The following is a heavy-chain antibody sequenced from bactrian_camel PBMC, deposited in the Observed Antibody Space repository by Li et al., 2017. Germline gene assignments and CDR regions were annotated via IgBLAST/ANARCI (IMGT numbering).Heavy chain of an antibody. V-gene: IGHV3S31*01. Sequence: DVQLVESGGGLTTPGGSMRLACVGSGFDFHSFLMSWVRQAPGKGLEWVSNINPRGTYYADSVKGRFTISRDNAKNTLYLQMNSLKSEDTAVYFCAAGLTEYYYWGQGTQGTV. J-gene: IGHJ4*01. CDR2: INPRGT. D-gene: IGHD5*01. CDR3: AAGLTEYYY. CDR1: GFDFHSFL.